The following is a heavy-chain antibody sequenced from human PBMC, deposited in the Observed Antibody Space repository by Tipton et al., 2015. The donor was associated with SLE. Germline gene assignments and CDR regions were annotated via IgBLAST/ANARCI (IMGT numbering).Heavy chain of an antibody. CDR2: IKQDGSDK. CDR1: GFTFSTFW. Sequence: SLRLSCAASGFTFSTFWMTWVRQAPGKGLEWVANIKQDGSDKFYVDSVKGRFTISRDNAKNSLYLQMNSLRAEDTALYYCARETSSGAFDYWGQGTLVTVSS. V-gene: IGHV3-7*01. CDR3: ARETSSGAFDY. J-gene: IGHJ4*02. D-gene: IGHD2-8*02.